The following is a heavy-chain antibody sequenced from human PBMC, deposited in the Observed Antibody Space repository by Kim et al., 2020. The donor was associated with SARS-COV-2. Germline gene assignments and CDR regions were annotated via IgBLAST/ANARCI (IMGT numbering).Heavy chain of an antibody. D-gene: IGHD6-13*01. Sequence: AQKFQGRVTMTRDTSTSTVYMELGSLRSEDTAVYYCARDLGSSWYKSPDYWGQGTLVTVSS. V-gene: IGHV1-46*01. CDR3: ARDLGSSWYKSPDY. J-gene: IGHJ4*02.